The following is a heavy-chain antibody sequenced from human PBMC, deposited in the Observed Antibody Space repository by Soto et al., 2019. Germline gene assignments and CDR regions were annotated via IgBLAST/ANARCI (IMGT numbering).Heavy chain of an antibody. D-gene: IGHD1-1*01. J-gene: IGHJ4*01. Sequence: EVQLLESGGGLVQPGGFLRLSCATSGFTFNTDTMSWVRQAPGKGLEWVSTISGSGGSTYYADSVKGRFTISRDNSKNSLYLQMNSLRAEDTAVYYCAKDRIRTTRFDYWGHGTLVTVSS. CDR3: AKDRIRTTRFDY. CDR2: ISGSGGST. CDR1: GFTFNTDT. V-gene: IGHV3-23*01.